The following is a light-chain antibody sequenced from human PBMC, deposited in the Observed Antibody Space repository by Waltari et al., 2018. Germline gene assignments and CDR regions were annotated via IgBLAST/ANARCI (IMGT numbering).Light chain of an antibody. CDR1: SSNIGNNP. CDR2: YNN. CDR3: ASWDDGLNGWV. Sequence: QSVLTQAPSAYGTPGQRVIISCSGSSSNIGNNPVNWYQQVPGTAHNLHIFYNNERPSGVPDRLSGSKSGTSAALAISGLQSEDEADYYCASWDDGLNGWVFGGGTRLTVL. V-gene: IGLV1-44*01. J-gene: IGLJ3*02.